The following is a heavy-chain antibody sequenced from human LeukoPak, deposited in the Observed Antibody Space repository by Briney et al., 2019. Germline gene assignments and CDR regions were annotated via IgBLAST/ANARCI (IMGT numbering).Heavy chain of an antibody. V-gene: IGHV5-51*01. CDR3: ASPAKRDCSGGSCYLGGAFDI. J-gene: IGHJ3*02. CDR1: GYSFTSYW. CDR2: MYPGGSDT. D-gene: IGHD2-15*01. Sequence: GESLKNSCKRSGYSFTSYWIGWVRQMPGKGLEWIGIMYPGGSDTRYSPSFQGQVTISADKSISTGYLQWSSLKASDTAMYYCASPAKRDCSGGSCYLGGAFDIWGQGTMVTVSS.